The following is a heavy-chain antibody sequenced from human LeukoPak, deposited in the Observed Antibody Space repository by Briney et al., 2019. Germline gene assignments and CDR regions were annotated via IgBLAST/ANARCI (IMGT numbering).Heavy chain of an antibody. J-gene: IGHJ5*02. CDR2: IYHSGST. D-gene: IGHD1-26*01. CDR3: ARVYYPNWFDP. V-gene: IGHV4-30-2*01. Sequence: SETLSLTCAVSGGSISSGGYSWSWIRQPPGKGLEWIGYIYHSGSTYYNPSLKSRVTISVDRSKNQFSLKLSSVTAADTAAYYCARVYYPNWFDPWGQGTLVTVSS. CDR1: GGSISSGGYS.